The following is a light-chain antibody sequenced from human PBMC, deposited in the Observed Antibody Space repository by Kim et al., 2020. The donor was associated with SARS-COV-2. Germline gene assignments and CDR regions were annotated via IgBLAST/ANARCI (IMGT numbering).Light chain of an antibody. CDR3: QAWDFNRV. V-gene: IGLV3-1*01. CDR1: NLGDKY. J-gene: IGLJ3*02. Sequence: SVSPGQTATLTCSGDNLGDKYICWYQQKSGQSPVLVIYQNYKRPSGIPERFSGSNSGNTATLTISGTQAMDEADYYCQAWDFNRVFGRGTKVTVL. CDR2: QNY.